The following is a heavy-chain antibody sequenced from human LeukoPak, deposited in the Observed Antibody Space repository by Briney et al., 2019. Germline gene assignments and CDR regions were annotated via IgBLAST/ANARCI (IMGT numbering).Heavy chain of an antibody. J-gene: IGHJ6*03. CDR2: IKTDGSST. CDR3: AKNSYCSSTSCYKNYYYYYMDV. V-gene: IGHV3-74*01. CDR1: GFTFSSYW. Sequence: GSLRLSCAASGFTFSSYWMHWVRQAPGKGLVWVSRIKTDGSSTSYADSVKGRFTISRDNAKNTLYLQMNSLRAEDTAVYYCAKNSYCSSTSCYKNYYYYYMDVWGKGTTVTVSS. D-gene: IGHD2-2*02.